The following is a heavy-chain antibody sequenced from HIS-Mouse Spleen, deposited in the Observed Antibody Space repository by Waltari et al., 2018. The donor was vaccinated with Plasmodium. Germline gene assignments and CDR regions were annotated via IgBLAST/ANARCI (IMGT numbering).Heavy chain of an antibody. CDR2: IYSGGST. V-gene: IGHV3-53*01. D-gene: IGHD6-6*01. CDR3: ARGMKSSSSAFDI. Sequence: EVQLVESGGGLIQPGGSLRLSCAASGFPVSSNSMSWVRQAPGKGVEWVSVIYSGGSTYYADSVKGRFTISRDNSKNTLYLQMNSLRAEDTAVYYCARGMKSSSSAFDIWGQGTMVTVSS. J-gene: IGHJ3*02. CDR1: GFPVSSNS.